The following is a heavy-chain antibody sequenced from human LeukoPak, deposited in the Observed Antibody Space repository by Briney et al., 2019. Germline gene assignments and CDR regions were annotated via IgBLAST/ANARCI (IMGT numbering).Heavy chain of an antibody. D-gene: IGHD5-24*01. CDR3: ARVAMATMSGYYYYGMDV. J-gene: IGHJ6*02. CDR2: IIPIFGIA. CDR1: GGTFSSYA. V-gene: IGHV1-69*04. Sequence: SVTVSFTASGGTFSSYAISWVRQAPGQGLEWMGRIIPIFGIANYAQKFQGRVTITADKSTSTAYMELSSLRSEDTAVYYCARVAMATMSGYYYYGMDVWGQGTTVTVSS.